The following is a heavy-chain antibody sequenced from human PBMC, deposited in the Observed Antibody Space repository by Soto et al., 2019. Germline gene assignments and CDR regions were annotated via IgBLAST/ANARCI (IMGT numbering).Heavy chain of an antibody. CDR3: ARERGQLLFVL. Sequence: QVQLVQSGSEVEKPGSSVKVSCKAFGGTFASYTIGWVRQAPGQGLEWMGGVIPLFGTTHYAQRFRDRVTITADESTSTVYLELSSLKSEDTAMYYCARERGQLLFVLWGQGTLVTVSS. J-gene: IGHJ4*02. V-gene: IGHV1-69*12. CDR1: GGTFASYT. D-gene: IGHD1-1*01. CDR2: VIPLFGTT.